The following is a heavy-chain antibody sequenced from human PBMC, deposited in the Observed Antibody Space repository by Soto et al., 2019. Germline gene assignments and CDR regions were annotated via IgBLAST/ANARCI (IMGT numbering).Heavy chain of an antibody. CDR2: IIPIFGTA. D-gene: IGHD5-12*01. Sequence: SVKVSCKASGCTFIRYAISWVRQAPGQGLEWMGGIIPIFGTANYAQKFQGRVTITADESTSTAYMELSSLRSEDTAVYYCAKKDPRGYSCYYVRCCFYFDSWGQG. V-gene: IGHV1-69*13. CDR3: AKKDPRGYSCYYVRCCFYFDS. CDR1: GCTFIRYA. J-gene: IGHJ4*02.